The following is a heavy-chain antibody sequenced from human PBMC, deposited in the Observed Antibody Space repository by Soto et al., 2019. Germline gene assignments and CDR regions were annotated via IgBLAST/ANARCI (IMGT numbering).Heavy chain of an antibody. CDR3: AGASTWQPGAFDI. V-gene: IGHV1-46*01. CDR2: INPRGGGT. D-gene: IGHD2-2*01. J-gene: IGHJ3*02. Sequence: ASVKVSCKASGYTFTNFSIHWVRQAPGQGLEWMALINPRGGGTRNAEKFQGRVTMTRDTSTSTVYMELSTLTSHDTAVYYCAGASTWQPGAFDIWGQGTTVTVSS. CDR1: GYTFTNFS.